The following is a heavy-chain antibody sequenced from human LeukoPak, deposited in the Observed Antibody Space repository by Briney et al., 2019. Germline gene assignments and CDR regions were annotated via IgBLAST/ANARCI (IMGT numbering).Heavy chain of an antibody. D-gene: IGHD6-6*01. J-gene: IGHJ6*02. V-gene: IGHV1-2*04. CDR1: GYTFTGYY. Sequence: GASVKVSCKTSGYTFTGYYMHWVRQAPGQGLEWMGWINPNGGGTNYAQKFQGWVTMTRDTSISTAYMELSRLRSDDTAVYYCARGRPEYSSSSHYYYGMDVWGQGTTVTVSS. CDR2: INPNGGGT. CDR3: ARGRPEYSSSSHYYYGMDV.